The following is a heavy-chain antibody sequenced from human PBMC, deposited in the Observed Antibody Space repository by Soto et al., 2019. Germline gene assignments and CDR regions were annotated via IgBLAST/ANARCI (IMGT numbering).Heavy chain of an antibody. CDR3: ATGPYGYSYGHRINHLDY. CDR1: GGTFSSYA. J-gene: IGHJ4*02. V-gene: IGHV1-69*01. Sequence: QVQLVQSGAEVKKPGSSVKVSCKASGGTFSSYAISWVRQAPGQGLEWMGGIIPIFGTANYAQKFQGRVTITADESTSIAYMELSSLRSEDTAVYYCATGPYGYSYGHRINHLDYWGQGTLVTVSS. D-gene: IGHD5-18*01. CDR2: IIPIFGTA.